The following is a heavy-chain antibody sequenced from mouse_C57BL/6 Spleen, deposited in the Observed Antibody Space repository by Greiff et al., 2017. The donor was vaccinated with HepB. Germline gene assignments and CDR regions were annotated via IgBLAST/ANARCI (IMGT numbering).Heavy chain of an antibody. J-gene: IGHJ1*03. V-gene: IGHV1-80*01. CDR2: IYPGDGDT. Sequence: QVQLQQSGAELVKPGASVKISCKASGYAFSSYWMNWVKQRPGKGLEWIGQIYPGDGDTNYNGKFKGKATLTADKSSSTAYMQLSSLTSEDSAVYFCARSGLRPGYFDVWGTGTTVTVSS. D-gene: IGHD2-4*01. CDR3: ARSGLRPGYFDV. CDR1: GYAFSSYW.